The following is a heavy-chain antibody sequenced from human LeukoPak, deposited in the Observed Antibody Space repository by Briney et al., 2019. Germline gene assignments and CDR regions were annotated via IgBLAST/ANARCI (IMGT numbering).Heavy chain of an antibody. CDR1: GFTFSSYD. Sequence: GGSLRLSCEASGFTFSSYDMHWVRQATGKGLEWVSGIGTVGDTYYPASVKGRFTISRENAKNSLYLQMNSLTTGDTAVYYCTRRGPRGSYYSVFDIWGQGTMVTVSS. CDR3: TRRGPRGSYYSVFDI. CDR2: IGTVGDT. D-gene: IGHD4-11*01. J-gene: IGHJ3*02. V-gene: IGHV3-13*04.